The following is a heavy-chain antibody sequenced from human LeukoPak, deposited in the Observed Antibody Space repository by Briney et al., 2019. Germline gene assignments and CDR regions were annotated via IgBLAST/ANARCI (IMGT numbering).Heavy chain of an antibody. V-gene: IGHV3-7*03. Sequence: GGSLRLSCAASGFTVSSNYMSWVRQAPGKGLEWVANIKQDGSEKYYVDSVKGRFTISRDNAKNSLYLQMNSLRAEDTAVYYCARASAAGTVDYWGQGTLVTVSS. CDR1: GFTVSSNY. CDR3: ARASAAGTVDY. CDR2: IKQDGSEK. J-gene: IGHJ4*02. D-gene: IGHD6-13*01.